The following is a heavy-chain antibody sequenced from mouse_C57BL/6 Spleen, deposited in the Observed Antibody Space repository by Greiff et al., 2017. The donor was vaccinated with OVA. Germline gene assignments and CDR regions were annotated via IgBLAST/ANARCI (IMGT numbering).Heavy chain of an antibody. D-gene: IGHD2-4*01. V-gene: IGHV1-15*01. J-gene: IGHJ3*01. Sequence: QVHVKQSGAELVRPGASVTLSCKASGYTFTDYEMHWVKQTPVHGLEWIGAIDPETGGTAYNQKFKGKAILTADKSSSTAYMELRSLTSEDSAVYYCTYYDYGGWFAYWGQGTLVTVSA. CDR1: GYTFTDYE. CDR2: IDPETGGT. CDR3: TYYDYGGWFAY.